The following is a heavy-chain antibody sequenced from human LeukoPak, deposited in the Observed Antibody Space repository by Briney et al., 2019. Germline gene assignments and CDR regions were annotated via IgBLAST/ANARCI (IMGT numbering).Heavy chain of an antibody. CDR2: IRSESVGGTT. V-gene: IGHV3-15*01. Sequence: GGSLRLSCATSGFSFIDTWMSWVRQAPGKGLEWVGRIRSESVGGTTDHAAPVKGRVTISRDDSLNTLFLQMNSLKVEDTAMYYCTTDPANWGPGTLVIVSS. J-gene: IGHJ4*02. CDR1: GFSFIDTW. CDR3: TTDPAN.